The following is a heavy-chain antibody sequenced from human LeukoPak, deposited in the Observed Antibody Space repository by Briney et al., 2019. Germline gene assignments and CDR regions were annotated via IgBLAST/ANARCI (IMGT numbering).Heavy chain of an antibody. CDR3: ARVYYGSGSYLYYYYYMDV. D-gene: IGHD3-10*01. CDR2: IRYDGSNK. Sequence: GGSLGLSCAASGFTFSSYGMHWVRQAPGKGLEWVAFIRYDGSNKYYAGSVKGRFTISRDNSKSTLYLQMNSLRAEDTAVYYCARVYYGSGSYLYYYYYMDVWGKGTTVTVSS. J-gene: IGHJ6*03. CDR1: GFTFSSYG. V-gene: IGHV3-30*02.